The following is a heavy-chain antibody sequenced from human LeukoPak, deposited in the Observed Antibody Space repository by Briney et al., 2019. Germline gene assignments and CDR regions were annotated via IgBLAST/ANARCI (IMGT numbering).Heavy chain of an antibody. CDR1: GFNFNNYG. CDR3: AKDIYFSASYYNVYFDY. D-gene: IGHD3-10*01. V-gene: IGHV3-30*18. Sequence: PGGSLRLSCVASGFNFNNYGMHWVRQAPGKGLEWVAVISDDGNNKDYADSVKGRFTISRDSSKKTLFLQMNSLRAEDMAVYYCAKDIYFSASYYNVYFDYWGQGTLVTVSS. J-gene: IGHJ4*02. CDR2: ISDDGNNK.